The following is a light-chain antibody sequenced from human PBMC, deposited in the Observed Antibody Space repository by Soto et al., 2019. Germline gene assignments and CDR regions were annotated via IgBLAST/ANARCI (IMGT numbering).Light chain of an antibody. CDR2: WAS. CDR3: QQYYTAPYT. CDR1: QSVLYSSNNKNY. J-gene: IGKJ2*01. V-gene: IGKV4-1*01. Sequence: DIVMTQSPDSLAVSLGERATINCKSSQSVLYSSNNKNYLAWFQQKSGQPPKLLIYWASTRESGVPDRFRGSGSGTYFSLTVSSLQAEDGAVYYCQQYYTAPYTFGQGTKLEIK.